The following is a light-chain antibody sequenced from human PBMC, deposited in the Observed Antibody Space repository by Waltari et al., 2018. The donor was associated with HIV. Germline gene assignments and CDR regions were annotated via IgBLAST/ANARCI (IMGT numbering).Light chain of an antibody. CDR3: QQYGSSPLT. CDR1: QSVSSSN. Sequence: EIVLTQSPGTLSLSPGERATLSCKVSQSVSSSNLAWYQQKVGQAPRLLIYGPSTRATGIPDRFSGSGSGTDFTLTISRLEAEDFAVYYCQQYGSSPLTFGGGTKVEIK. V-gene: IGKV3-20*01. CDR2: GPS. J-gene: IGKJ4*01.